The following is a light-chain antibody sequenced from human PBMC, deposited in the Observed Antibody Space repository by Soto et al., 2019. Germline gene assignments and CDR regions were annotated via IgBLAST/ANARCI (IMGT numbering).Light chain of an antibody. CDR1: QDITYW. CDR3: QQANSFPLT. V-gene: IGKV1-12*01. J-gene: IGKJ4*01. CDR2: AAS. Sequence: DIPMTQSPSSVSASVGDRVTISCRASQDITYWLAWYQHKPGKAPKLLIHAASSLQSGIPSRFSGSGSGTDFTLTISSLQPEDFATYYCQQANSFPLTFGGGTKVEI.